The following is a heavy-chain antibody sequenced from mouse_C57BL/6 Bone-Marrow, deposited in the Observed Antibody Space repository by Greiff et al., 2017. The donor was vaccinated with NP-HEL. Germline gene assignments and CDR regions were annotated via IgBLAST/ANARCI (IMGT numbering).Heavy chain of an antibody. CDR1: GFSITSYA. J-gene: IGHJ1*03. D-gene: IGHD2-1*01. V-gene: IGHV2-9-1*01. CDR3: GSYGNWYFDV. CDR2: IWTGGGT. Sequence: VQLQQSGPGLVAPSQSLSITCTVSGFSITSYAISWVRQPPGKGLEWLGVIWTGGGTNYNSAPKSRLSILKNNSKSQVIRKMNSLQADDTGRCYCGSYGNWYFDVWGTGTTVTVSS.